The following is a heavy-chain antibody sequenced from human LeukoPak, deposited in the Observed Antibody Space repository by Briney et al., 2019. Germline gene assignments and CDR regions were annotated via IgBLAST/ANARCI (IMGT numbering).Heavy chain of an antibody. CDR1: GLTFSNTW. D-gene: IGHD3-9*01. V-gene: IGHV3-30*18. Sequence: GGSLRLSCEASGLTFSNTWMTWVRQAPGKGLEWVAVISYDGSNKYYADSVKGRFTISRDNSKNTLYLQMNSLRAEDTAVYYCAKDLGGLAEQDYDILTGYRNYYYYGMDVWGQGTTVTVSS. J-gene: IGHJ6*02. CDR2: ISYDGSNK. CDR3: AKDLGGLAEQDYDILTGYRNYYYYGMDV.